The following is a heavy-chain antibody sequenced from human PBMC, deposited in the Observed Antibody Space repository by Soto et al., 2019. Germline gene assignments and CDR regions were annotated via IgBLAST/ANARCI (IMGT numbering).Heavy chain of an antibody. V-gene: IGHV3-23*01. J-gene: IGHJ4*02. CDR3: AKEGKVGAPGGPDY. Sequence: EVQLLESGGGLVQPGGSMRLSCAASGFSFSSYAMNWVRQAPGKGLEWVSGISVSGGSTYYADSVKGRFTISRDNSKNTLYVQMTSLRTEDTAVYYCAKEGKVGAPGGPDYWGQGTLVTVSS. CDR1: GFSFSSYA. CDR2: ISVSGGST. D-gene: IGHD1-26*01.